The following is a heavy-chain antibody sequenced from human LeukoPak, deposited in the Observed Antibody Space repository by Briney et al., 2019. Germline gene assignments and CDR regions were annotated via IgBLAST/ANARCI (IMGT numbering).Heavy chain of an antibody. J-gene: IGHJ4*02. CDR3: AGDKHSSGLIDY. V-gene: IGHV3-21*01. Sequence: PGGSLRLSCAASGFTFSSYSMNWVRQAPGKGLEWVSSISSSSSYIYYADSVKGRFTISRDNAKNSLYLQMNSLRAEDTAVYYCAGDKHSSGLIDYWGQGTLVTASS. CDR2: ISSSSSYI. D-gene: IGHD6-19*01. CDR1: GFTFSSYS.